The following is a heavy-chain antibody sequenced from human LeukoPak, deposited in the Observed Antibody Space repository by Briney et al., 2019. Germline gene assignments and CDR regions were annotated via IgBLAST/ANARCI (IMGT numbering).Heavy chain of an antibody. D-gene: IGHD3-9*01. CDR2: INPNSGGT. V-gene: IGHV1-2*02. Sequence: ASVKVSCKASGYTFTGYYMHWVRQAPGQGLEWMGWINPNSGGTNYAQKFQGRVTMTRDTSISTAYMELSRLRSDDTAVYYCARDLRRYDILTGYLGMPVDYWGQGTLVTVSS. J-gene: IGHJ4*02. CDR3: ARDLRRYDILTGYLGMPVDY. CDR1: GYTFTGYY.